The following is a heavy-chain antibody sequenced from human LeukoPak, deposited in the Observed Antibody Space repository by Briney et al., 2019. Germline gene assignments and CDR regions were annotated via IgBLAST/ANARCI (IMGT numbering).Heavy chain of an antibody. J-gene: IGHJ4*02. CDR3: ARALANSDILTGYIY. CDR1: GGTFSSYA. Sequence: SVKVSCKASGGTFSSYAISWVRQAPGQGREGMGGIIPIFGTANYAQKFQGRVTITADKSTSTAYMELSSLRSEDTAVYCCARALANSDILTGYIYWGQGTLVTVSS. D-gene: IGHD3-9*01. V-gene: IGHV1-69*06. CDR2: IIPIFGTA.